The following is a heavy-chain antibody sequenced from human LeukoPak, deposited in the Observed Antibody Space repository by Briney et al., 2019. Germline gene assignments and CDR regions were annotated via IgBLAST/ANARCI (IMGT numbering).Heavy chain of an antibody. D-gene: IGHD2-21*01. J-gene: IGHJ4*02. CDR2: IYSSGST. CDR3: AREIARYFDY. Sequence: SETLSLTCTVSGGSISSGSYSWSWIRQPAGKGLEWIGRIYSSGSTNYNPSLKSRVTMSVDTSKNQFSLKLSSVTAADTAVYYCAREIARYFDYWGQGTLVTVSS. CDR1: GGSISSGSYS. V-gene: IGHV4-61*02.